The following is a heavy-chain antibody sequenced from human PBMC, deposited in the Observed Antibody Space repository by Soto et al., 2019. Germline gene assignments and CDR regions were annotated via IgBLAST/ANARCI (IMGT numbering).Heavy chain of an antibody. V-gene: IGHV3-23*01. CDR2: ISGSGGST. J-gene: IGHJ4*02. CDR1: GFTFSSYA. CDR3: AKFHQGDYVDD. D-gene: IGHD4-17*01. Sequence: LRLSCAASGFTFSSYAISWVRQAPGKGLEWVSAISGSGGSTYYADSVKGRFTISKANSKNTLYLQMNSLRAEDTAVYYCAKFHQGDYVDDWGQGTLVTVSS.